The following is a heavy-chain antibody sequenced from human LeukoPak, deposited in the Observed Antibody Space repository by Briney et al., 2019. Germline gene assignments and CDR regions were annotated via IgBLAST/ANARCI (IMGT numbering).Heavy chain of an antibody. CDR3: AKRGKSLCGTQLYYFDD. J-gene: IGHJ4*02. D-gene: IGHD1-7*01. CDR1: GFIISNYA. CDR2: LTTSGSST. V-gene: IGHV3-23*01. Sequence: GGSLRLSCAASGFIISNYAMSWVRQAPGEWLQWVASLTTSGSSTFYADSVKGRFTISRDNSKNILYLQMNSVRAEDTAVYYCAKRGKSLCGTQLYYFDDWGQGTLVTVSS.